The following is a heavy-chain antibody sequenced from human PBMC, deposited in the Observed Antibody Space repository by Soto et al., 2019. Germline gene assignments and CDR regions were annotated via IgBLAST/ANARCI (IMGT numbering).Heavy chain of an antibody. V-gene: IGHV4-30-2*01. CDR1: GGSISSGGYS. J-gene: IGHJ4*02. D-gene: IGHD3-9*01. CDR3: ARGQTYYDILTGYTTYYFDY. Sequence: SETLSLTCAVSGGSISSGGYSWGWIRQPPGKGLEWIGYIYHSGSTYYNPSLKSRVTISVDRSKNQFSLKLSSVTAADTAVYYCARGQTYYDILTGYTTYYFDYWGQGTPVTVSS. CDR2: IYHSGST.